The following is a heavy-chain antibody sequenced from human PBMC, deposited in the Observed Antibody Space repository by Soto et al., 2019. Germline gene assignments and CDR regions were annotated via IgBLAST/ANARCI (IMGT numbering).Heavy chain of an antibody. J-gene: IGHJ4*02. CDR1: GFSLNTSGVG. CDR2: IYWDDDK. CDR3: AHSPYYYYNSGYYYVY. V-gene: IGHV2-5*02. Sequence: QITLKESGPTLVKPTQTLTLTCTVSGFSLNTSGVGVGWIRQPPGKALEWLTLIYWDDDKRYSPSLKSRLTITKDTPKNQVVLTTTNMDPVDTAPYYCAHSPYYYYNSGYYYVYWGQGTVVTVSS. D-gene: IGHD3-22*01.